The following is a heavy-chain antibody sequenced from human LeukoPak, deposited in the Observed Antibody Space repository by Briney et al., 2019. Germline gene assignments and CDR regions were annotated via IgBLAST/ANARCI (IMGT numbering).Heavy chain of an antibody. J-gene: IGHJ5*02. V-gene: IGHV1-69*05. CDR3: ARDAGAILRPGNWFDP. CDR2: IIPIFGTA. D-gene: IGHD1-26*01. Sequence: ASVKVSCKASGGTFSSYAISWVRQAPGQGLEWMGGIIPIFGTANYAQKFQGRVTITTDESTSTAYMELSSLRSEDMAVYYCARDAGAILRPGNWFDPWGQGTLVTVSS. CDR1: GGTFSSYA.